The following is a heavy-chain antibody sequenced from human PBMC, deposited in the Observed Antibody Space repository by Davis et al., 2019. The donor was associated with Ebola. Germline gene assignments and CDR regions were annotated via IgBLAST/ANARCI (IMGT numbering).Heavy chain of an antibody. Sequence: GESLKISCAASGFTFSSYAMHWVRQAPGKGLEWVAVISYDGSNKYYADSVKGRFTISRDNSKNTLYLQMNSLTPKDTAAYYCAKGGGDYGESQYYFDYWARELWSPSPQ. CDR3: AKGGGDYGESQYYFDY. CDR2: ISYDGSNK. CDR1: GFTFSSYA. J-gene: IGHJ4*02. V-gene: IGHV3-30-3*01. D-gene: IGHD4-17*01.